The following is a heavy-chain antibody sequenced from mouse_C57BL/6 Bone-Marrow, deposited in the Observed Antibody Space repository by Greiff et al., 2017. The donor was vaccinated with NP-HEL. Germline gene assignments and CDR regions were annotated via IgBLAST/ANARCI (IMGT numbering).Heavy chain of an antibody. CDR1: GYTFTSYW. J-gene: IGHJ3*01. Sequence: QVQLQQPGAELVKPGASVKLSCKASGYTFTSYWMHWVKQRPGQGLEWIGMIHPNSGSTNYNEKFKSKATLTVDKSSSTAYMQLSSLTSEDSAVYYWARGRAYYSNSVAYRGQGTLVTVSA. V-gene: IGHV1-64*01. CDR3: ARGRAYYSNSVAY. D-gene: IGHD2-5*01. CDR2: IHPNSGST.